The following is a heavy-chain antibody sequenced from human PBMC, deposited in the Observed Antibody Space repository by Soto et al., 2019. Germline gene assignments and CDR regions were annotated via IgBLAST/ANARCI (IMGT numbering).Heavy chain of an antibody. D-gene: IGHD3-10*01. V-gene: IGHV3-23*01. CDR2: ISGSGGIT. CDR3: ARARRGVPYYYTMDL. J-gene: IGHJ6*02. Sequence: GGSLRLSCIASGFTFSSYAMTWVRQAPGKGLEWVSDISGSGGITYYADSVKGRFTISRDNSKNTLNLQMNSLRADDTAVYYCARARRGVPYYYTMDLWGQGTTVTVSS. CDR1: GFTFSSYA.